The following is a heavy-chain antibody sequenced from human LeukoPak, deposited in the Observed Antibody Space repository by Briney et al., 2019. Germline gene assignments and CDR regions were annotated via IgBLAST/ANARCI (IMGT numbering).Heavy chain of an antibody. CDR3: ASAGYCSGGSCYSYLS. CDR1: GGTFSSYA. Sequence: ASVKVSCKASGGTFSSYAISWVRQAPGQGLEWMGGIIPILGIANYAQKFQGRVTITADKSTSTAYMELSSLRSEDTAVYYCASAGYCSGGSCYSYLSWGQGTLVTVSS. V-gene: IGHV1-69*10. J-gene: IGHJ5*02. CDR2: IIPILGIA. D-gene: IGHD2-15*01.